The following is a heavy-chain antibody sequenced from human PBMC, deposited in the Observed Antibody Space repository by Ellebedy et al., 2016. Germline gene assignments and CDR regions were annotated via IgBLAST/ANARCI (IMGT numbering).Heavy chain of an antibody. CDR1: GYTFTSYD. Sequence: ASVKVSXXASGYTFTSYDINWVRQATGQGLEWMGWMNPNSGNTGYAQKFQGRVTMTRNTSISTAYMELGSLRSEDTAVYYCARLLWYGIAVNGMDVWGQGTTVTVSS. CDR3: ARLLWYGIAVNGMDV. V-gene: IGHV1-8*01. J-gene: IGHJ6*02. CDR2: MNPNSGNT. D-gene: IGHD2-21*01.